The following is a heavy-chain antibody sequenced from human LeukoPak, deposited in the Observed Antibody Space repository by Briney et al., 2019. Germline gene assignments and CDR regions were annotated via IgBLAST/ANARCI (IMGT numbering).Heavy chain of an antibody. Sequence: SETLSLTCTVSGGSITSSGFYWGWIRQPPGKGLEWIGNIYYGGSAYYNPSLKSRVNISVDTSKNQFSLKLSSVTAADTAVYYCARQPNIVVVDNWFDPWGQGTLVAVSS. D-gene: IGHD2-15*01. CDR3: ARQPNIVVVDNWFDP. J-gene: IGHJ5*02. V-gene: IGHV4-39*07. CDR1: GGSITSSGFY. CDR2: IYYGGSA.